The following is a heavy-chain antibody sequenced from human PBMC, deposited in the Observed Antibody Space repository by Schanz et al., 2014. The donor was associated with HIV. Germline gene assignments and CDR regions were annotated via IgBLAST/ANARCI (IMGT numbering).Heavy chain of an antibody. Sequence: QVQLQQWGAGLLKPSETLSLTCAVFGGSFSGYYWSWIRQPPGKGLEWIGYIYYTGNTYYNPSLKSRVTISVDTSNNQFSLKLSSVTAADTAIYYCARGSSTRDWIDPWGQGTLVTVSS. D-gene: IGHD2-8*01. CDR1: GGSFSGYY. J-gene: IGHJ5*02. V-gene: IGHV4-34*02. CDR3: ARGSSTRDWIDP. CDR2: IYYTGNT.